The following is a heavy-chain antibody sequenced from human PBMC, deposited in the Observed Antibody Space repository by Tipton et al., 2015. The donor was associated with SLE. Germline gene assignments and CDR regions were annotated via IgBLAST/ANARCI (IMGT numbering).Heavy chain of an antibody. V-gene: IGHV1-18*04. CDR3: ARMSSGWSVGAFDI. CDR2: IGVYNGNT. J-gene: IGHJ3*02. Sequence: QLVQSGAEVKKPGASVKVSCKASGYTFINYGVSWLRQAPGQGLEWMGWIGVYNGNTDYAQKLQGRVTMTTDTSTNTAYMELRSLRSDDTAVYYCARMSSGWSVGAFDIWGQGRMVTVSS. CDR1: GYTFINYG. D-gene: IGHD6-13*01.